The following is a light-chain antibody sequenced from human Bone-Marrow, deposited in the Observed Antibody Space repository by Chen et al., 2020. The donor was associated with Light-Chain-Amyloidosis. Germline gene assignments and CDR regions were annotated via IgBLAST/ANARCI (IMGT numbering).Light chain of an antibody. J-gene: IGKJ1*01. CDR1: QSVSGSY. V-gene: IGKV3-20*01. Sequence: EIVLTQSPGTLSLSPGERATLSCRASQSVSGSYLAWYQQKPGQAPRLLIYGASSRATGIPDRFSGSGSVTDFTLIIRRLEPEDFAVYYCQQYGNSPQTFGQGTKVEIK. CDR2: GAS. CDR3: QQYGNSPQT.